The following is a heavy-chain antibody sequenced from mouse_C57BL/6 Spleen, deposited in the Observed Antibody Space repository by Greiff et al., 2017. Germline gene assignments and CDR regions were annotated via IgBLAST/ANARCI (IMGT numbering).Heavy chain of an antibody. CDR1: GFTFSDYG. J-gene: IGHJ3*01. CDR2: ISSGGSTI. V-gene: IGHV5-17*01. Sequence: EVKLMESGGGLVKPGGSLKLSCAASGFTFSDYGMHWVRQAPEKGLEWVAYISSGGSTIYYADSVKGRFTIYSDNDKNTLFLQMTSLRSEDTAMYYCARRGNYVRSGFAYWGQGTLVTVSA. CDR3: ARRGNYVRSGFAY. D-gene: IGHD2-1*01.